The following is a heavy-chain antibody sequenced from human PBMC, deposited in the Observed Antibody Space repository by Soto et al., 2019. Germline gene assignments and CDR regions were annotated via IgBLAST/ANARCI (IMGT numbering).Heavy chain of an antibody. V-gene: IGHV3-9*01. CDR1: GLSFDDYA. CDR3: AKDPGYCSVGSCAGIGVFAI. D-gene: IGHD2-15*01. CDR2: IGSSGGSI. Sequence: EVQLVVSGGGLVQPGRSLSLSCAASGLSFDDYAMNWVRQAPGKGLECVSGIGSSGGSIGYADSVKGRFTISRDNAKNSLYLQMISLRAEDTALYYCAKDPGYCSVGSCAGIGVFAIRGQGTMVTVSS. J-gene: IGHJ3*02.